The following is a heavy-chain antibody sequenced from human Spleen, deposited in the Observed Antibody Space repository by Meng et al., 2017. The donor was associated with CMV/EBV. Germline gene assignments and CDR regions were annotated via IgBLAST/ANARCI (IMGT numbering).Heavy chain of an antibody. V-gene: IGHV1-8*01. Sequence: ASVKVSCKASGYSFPTFDFNWVRQALGQGLEWMGWMNPNGGDTGLAQKFQGRVTMTPDTFTGTAYMELSSLRPEDTAVYYCARGNIAGAGYSHSYALDVWGQGTTVTVSS. CDR1: GYSFPTFD. D-gene: IGHD6-13*01. CDR2: MNPNGGDT. CDR3: ARGNIAGAGYSHSYALDV. J-gene: IGHJ6*02.